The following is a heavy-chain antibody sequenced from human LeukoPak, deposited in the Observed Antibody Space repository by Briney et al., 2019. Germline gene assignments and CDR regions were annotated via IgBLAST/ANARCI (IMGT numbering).Heavy chain of an antibody. D-gene: IGHD5-12*01. Sequence: ASVKVSCKASGYTFTNYYITWVRQAPGQGLEWVGWISAYNGKTNYAQKFQGRVTITIDTSTTTVYMDLRSLTSDDTAMYYCAKGGAMVATIYYWGQGTLVTVSS. CDR1: GYTFTNYY. CDR2: ISAYNGKT. J-gene: IGHJ4*02. V-gene: IGHV1-18*01. CDR3: AKGGAMVATIYY.